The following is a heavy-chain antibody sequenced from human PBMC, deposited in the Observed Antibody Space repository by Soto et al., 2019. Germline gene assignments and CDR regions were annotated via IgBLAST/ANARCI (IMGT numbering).Heavy chain of an antibody. V-gene: IGHV1-3*01. Sequence: GASVKVSCKASGYTFTSYAMHWVRQAPGQRLEWMGWINAGNGNTKYSQKFQGRVTITRDTSASTAYMELSSLRSEDTAVYYCARDGRRYSSSWFSDDYGMDVWGQGTTVTVSS. CDR1: GYTFTSYA. CDR3: ARDGRRYSSSWFSDDYGMDV. J-gene: IGHJ6*02. D-gene: IGHD6-13*01. CDR2: INAGNGNT.